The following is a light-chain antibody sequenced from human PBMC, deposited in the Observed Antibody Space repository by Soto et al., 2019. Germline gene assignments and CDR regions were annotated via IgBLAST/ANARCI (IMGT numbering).Light chain of an antibody. J-gene: IGLJ2*01. CDR3: AAWDYSLSGVV. Sequence: QSVLTQPPSASVTPGQSFTSSCSGSSANSGSNYVYWYQQLPGTAPKLLIYRNNQRPSAVPDRFSGSKSGTSASLAISGLRSEDEADYYCAAWDYSLSGVVVVGGTKLTVL. CDR1: SANSGSNY. V-gene: IGLV1-47*01. CDR2: RNN.